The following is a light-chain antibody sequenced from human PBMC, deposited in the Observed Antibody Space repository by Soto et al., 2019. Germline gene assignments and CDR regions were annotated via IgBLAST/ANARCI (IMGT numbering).Light chain of an antibody. CDR3: CSYTTAHGLI. Sequence: QSVVTQPASVSGSLVQSITISCTGGSSDIGDYKFVSWYRQRPGKAPQLVIYEVTKRPSEMSSRFSGSKDGITGSLTISWLQPADEAAYYCCSYTTAHGLIFGGGTKVTVL. CDR1: SSDIGDYKF. J-gene: IGLJ2*01. V-gene: IGLV2-14*01. CDR2: EVT.